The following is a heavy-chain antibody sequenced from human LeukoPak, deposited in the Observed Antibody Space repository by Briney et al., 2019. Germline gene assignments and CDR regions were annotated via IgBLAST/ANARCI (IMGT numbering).Heavy chain of an antibody. CDR2: IYSGGST. D-gene: IGHD3-10*01. J-gene: IGHJ4*02. CDR1: GFTVSSNY. CDR3: ARAKWFGELWLPDY. V-gene: IGHV3-53*01. Sequence: GGSLRLSCAASGFTVSSNYMSWVRQAPGKGLEWVSVIYSGGSTYYADSVKGRFTISRDNSKNTLYLQMNSLRAEDTAVYYCARAKWFGELWLPDYWGQGTLVTVSS.